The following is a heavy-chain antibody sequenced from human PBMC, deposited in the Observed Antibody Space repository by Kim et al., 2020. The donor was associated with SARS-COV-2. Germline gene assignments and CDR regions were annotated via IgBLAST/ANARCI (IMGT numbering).Heavy chain of an antibody. Sequence: SVKVSCKTSGETFSDYPIIWVRQAPGQGLEWMGKITPSAGIGNYAQKFQGRVTITADTLTSTVYLELRSLRSEDTAVYYCAKGKFYDVSTGYSSLDYWGQGTLVTVSS. CDR2: ITPSAGIG. V-gene: IGHV1-69*04. D-gene: IGHD3-9*01. CDR3: AKGKFYDVSTGYSSLDY. J-gene: IGHJ4*02. CDR1: GETFSDYP.